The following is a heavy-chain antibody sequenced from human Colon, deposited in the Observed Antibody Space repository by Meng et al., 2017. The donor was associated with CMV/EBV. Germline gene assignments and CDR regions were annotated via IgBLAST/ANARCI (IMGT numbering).Heavy chain of an antibody. CDR2: IYYSGST. D-gene: IGHD3-10*01. V-gene: IGHV4-59*01. CDR3: ARLQITMVRGVTEYYFDY. Sequence: SETLSLTCTVPGGSISSYYWSWIRQPPGKGLEWIGYIYYSGSTNYNPSLKSRVTISVDTSKNQFSLKLSSVTAADTAVYYCARLQITMVRGVTEYYFDYWGQGTLVTVSS. CDR1: GGSISSYY. J-gene: IGHJ4*02.